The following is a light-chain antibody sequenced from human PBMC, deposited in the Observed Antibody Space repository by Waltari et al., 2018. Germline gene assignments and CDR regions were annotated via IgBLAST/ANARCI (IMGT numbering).Light chain of an antibody. CDR2: AAS. V-gene: IGKV1-39*01. J-gene: IGKJ5*01. CDR1: QSISSY. Sequence: DIQMTQSPSSLSASVGDRVTITCRASQSISSYLNWYQQKPGKAPKLLIYAASSLQSGVPSRFSGRGYGTDFTLTISSLQPEDFATYYCQQSYSTPITFGQGTRLEIK. CDR3: QQSYSTPIT.